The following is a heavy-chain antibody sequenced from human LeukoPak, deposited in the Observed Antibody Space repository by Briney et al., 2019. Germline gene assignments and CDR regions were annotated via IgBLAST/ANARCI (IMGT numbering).Heavy chain of an antibody. CDR1: GYSITSGDY. V-gene: IGHV4-38-2*02. CDR3: ASGYYGSGSYRSYTY. CDR2: FYHSGST. J-gene: IGHJ4*02. D-gene: IGHD3-10*01. Sequence: SETLSLTCTVSGYSITSGDYWGWIRQPPGKGLEWIGTFYHSGSTYYNPSLKSRVTISVDTSKNQFSLKLSSVTAADTAVYYCASGYYGSGSYRSYTYWGQGTLVTVSS.